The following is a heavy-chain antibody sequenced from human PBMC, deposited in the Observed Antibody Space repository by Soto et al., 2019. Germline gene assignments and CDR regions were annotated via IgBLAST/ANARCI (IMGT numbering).Heavy chain of an antibody. V-gene: IGHV3-23*01. CDR3: ANKYYDYIWGSYRFD. Sequence: EVQLLESGGGLVQPGGSLRLSCAASGFTFSSYAMSWVRQAPGKGLEWVSAISGSGGSTYYADSVKGRFTISRDNSKNTLYLQMNSLRAEDTAVYYYANKYYDYIWGSYRFDWGQGTLVTVSS. CDR1: GFTFSSYA. CDR2: ISGSGGST. J-gene: IGHJ4*02. D-gene: IGHD3-16*02.